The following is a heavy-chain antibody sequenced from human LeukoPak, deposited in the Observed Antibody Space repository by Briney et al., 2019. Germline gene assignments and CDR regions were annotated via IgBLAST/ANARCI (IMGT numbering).Heavy chain of an antibody. CDR2: VNPSSGGT. J-gene: IGHJ4*02. CDR1: AYTFIVHY. V-gene: IGHV1-2*02. CDR3: ARTRSGKPDF. D-gene: IGHD6-25*01. Sequence: ASVKVSCKASAYTFIVHYIHWVRQAPGQGLEWMGWVNPSSGGTNYAQKFQDRVTMTRDTSISTAYMELSSLRSDDTGVYYCARTRSGKPDFWGQGTLVTVSS.